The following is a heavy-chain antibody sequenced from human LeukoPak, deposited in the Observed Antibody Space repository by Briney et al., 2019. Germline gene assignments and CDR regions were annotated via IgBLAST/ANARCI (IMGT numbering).Heavy chain of an antibody. CDR3: ARNNDCSSTRCYYYGMDV. V-gene: IGHV5-51*01. CDR2: IYPGDSDT. J-gene: IGHJ6*02. Sequence: GESLKISCKGSGYSFTSYWIGWVRQMPGKGLEWMGIIYPGDSDTRYSPSFQGQVTISADKSISTAYLQWSSLKASDTAMYYCARNNDCSSTRCYYYGMDVWGQGTTVTVSS. CDR1: GYSFTSYW. D-gene: IGHD2-2*01.